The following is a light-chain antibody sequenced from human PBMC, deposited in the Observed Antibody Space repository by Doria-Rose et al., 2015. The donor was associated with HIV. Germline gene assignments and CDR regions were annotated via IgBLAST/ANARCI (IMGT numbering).Light chain of an antibody. V-gene: IGKV3-20*01. CDR2: DGS. CDR1: QSFSSTY. J-gene: IGKJ1*01. Sequence: TQSPGTLSLSPGERATLSCRASQSFSSTYLAWYQQKPVQAPSLLIYDGSTRATGIPDRFSASGSVTDFTLTINRLEPEDFALYYCHQYGTSWTFGQGTKVEI. CDR3: HQYGTSWT.